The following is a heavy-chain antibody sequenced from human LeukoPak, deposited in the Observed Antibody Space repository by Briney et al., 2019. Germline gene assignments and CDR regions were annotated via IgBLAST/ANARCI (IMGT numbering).Heavy chain of an antibody. Sequence: PGRSLRLSCEASGFTFSSYSMNWVRQAPGKGLEWISYISSSGSTINYADSVKGRFTISRDSAKNSLYLQMNSLRDEDTAVYYCARDRDSGDYTAAPGDYWGQGTLVTVSS. CDR2: ISSSGSTI. D-gene: IGHD4-17*01. V-gene: IGHV3-48*02. CDR3: ARDRDSGDYTAAPGDY. CDR1: GFTFSSYS. J-gene: IGHJ4*02.